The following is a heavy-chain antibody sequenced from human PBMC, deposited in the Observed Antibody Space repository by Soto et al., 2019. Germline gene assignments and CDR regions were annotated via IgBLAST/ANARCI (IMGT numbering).Heavy chain of an antibody. CDR1: GGSFSGYY. Sequence: LSLTCAVYGGSFSGYYWSWIRQPPGKGLEWIGEINHSGSTNYNPSLKSRVTISVDTSKNQFSLKLSSVTAADTAVYYCARGGYGSGSYYKTRSFDYWGQGTLVTVSS. CDR2: INHSGST. D-gene: IGHD3-10*01. J-gene: IGHJ4*02. V-gene: IGHV4-34*01. CDR3: ARGGYGSGSYYKTRSFDY.